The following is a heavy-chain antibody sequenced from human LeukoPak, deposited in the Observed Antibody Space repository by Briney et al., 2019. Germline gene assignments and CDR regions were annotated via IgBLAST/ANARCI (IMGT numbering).Heavy chain of an antibody. CDR2: ITAIDGRT. Sequence: GGSLRLSCVASGFTFSSTTMGWVRQAPGGGREWVSSITAIDGRTYYADSVRGRFTISRDNSKNTVYLQLNSLRAGDTAIYYCTKDRRGPAAGTWYFDSWGQGTLVTVSS. CDR3: TKDRRGPAAGTWYFDS. D-gene: IGHD6-13*01. V-gene: IGHV3-23*01. J-gene: IGHJ4*02. CDR1: GFTFSSTT.